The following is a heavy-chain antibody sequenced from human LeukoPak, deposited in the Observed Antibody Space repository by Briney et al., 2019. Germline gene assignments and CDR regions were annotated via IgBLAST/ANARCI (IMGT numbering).Heavy chain of an antibody. CDR3: AKDYSYGSDY. CDR1: GFTFSSYA. Sequence: GGSLRLSCAASGFTFSSYAMHWVRQAPGKGLEWVAVISYDGSNKYYADSVKGRFTISRDNSKNTLYLQMNSLRAEDTAVYYCAKDYSYGSDYWGQGTLVTVSS. CDR2: ISYDGSNK. V-gene: IGHV3-30*04. J-gene: IGHJ4*02. D-gene: IGHD5-18*01.